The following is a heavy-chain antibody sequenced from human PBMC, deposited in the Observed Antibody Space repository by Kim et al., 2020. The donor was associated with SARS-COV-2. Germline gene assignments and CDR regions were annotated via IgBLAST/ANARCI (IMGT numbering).Heavy chain of an antibody. CDR2: IIPIFGTA. D-gene: IGHD6-19*01. CDR1: GGTFSSYA. CDR3: ARDRVGYSSGWWLDY. Sequence: SVKVSCKASGGTFSSYAISWVRQAPGQGLEWMGGIIPIFGTANYAQKFQGRVTITADESTSTAYMELSSLRSEDTAVYYCARDRVGYSSGWWLDYWGQGTLVTVSS. V-gene: IGHV1-69*13. J-gene: IGHJ4*02.